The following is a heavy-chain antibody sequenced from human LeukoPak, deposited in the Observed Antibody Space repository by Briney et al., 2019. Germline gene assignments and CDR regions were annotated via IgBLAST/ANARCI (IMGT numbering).Heavy chain of an antibody. D-gene: IGHD6-19*01. CDR1: GVTFSDYYS. Sequence: GGSLRLSCSASGVTFSDYYSMNWVRQAPGKGLEWVSVISGSGRYIYYGDSVRGRFTISRDNAKNSVLLEINSLRVEDTAVYYCARDPSSGWYLKGWFNPWGQGTLVTVSS. CDR2: ISGSGRYI. J-gene: IGHJ5*02. V-gene: IGHV3-21*01. CDR3: ARDPSSGWYLKGWFNP.